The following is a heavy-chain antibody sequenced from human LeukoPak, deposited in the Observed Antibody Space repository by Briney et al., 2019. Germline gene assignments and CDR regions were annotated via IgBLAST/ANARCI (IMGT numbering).Heavy chain of an antibody. CDR3: ARGTHFDY. CDR2: ISYDGSNK. J-gene: IGHJ4*02. V-gene: IGHV3-30*04. CDR1: GFAFSSYA. D-gene: IGHD3/OR15-3a*01. Sequence: GGSLRLSCAASGFAFSSYAMHWVRQAPGKGLEWVAVISYDGSNKYYADSVKGRFTISRDNSKNTLYLQMNSLRAEDTAVYYCARGTHFDYWGQGTLVTVSS.